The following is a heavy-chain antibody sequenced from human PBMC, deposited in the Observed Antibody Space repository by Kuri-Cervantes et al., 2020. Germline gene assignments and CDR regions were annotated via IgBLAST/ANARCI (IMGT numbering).Heavy chain of an antibody. CDR2: ISYDGSNK. D-gene: IGHD6-13*01. CDR1: GVTFSSYA. CDR3: ARARSSSSWYYYYGMDV. J-gene: IGHJ6*02. Sequence: AGSLSLSCAASGVTFSSYAMHWVRQAPGKGLEWVAVISYDGSNKYYADSVKGRFTISRDNSKNTLYLQMNSLRAEDTAVYYCARARSSSSWYYYYGMDVWGQGTTVTVSS. V-gene: IGHV3-30-3*01.